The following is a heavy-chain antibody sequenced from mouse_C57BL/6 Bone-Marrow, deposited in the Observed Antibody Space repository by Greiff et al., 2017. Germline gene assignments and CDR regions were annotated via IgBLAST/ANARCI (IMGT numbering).Heavy chain of an antibody. J-gene: IGHJ3*01. CDR3: ARWPTGTWFAY. CDR1: GYTFTSYW. CDR2: IDPSDSYT. D-gene: IGHD4-1*02. V-gene: IGHV1-59*01. Sequence: VQLQQPGAELVRPGTSVTLSCKASGYTFTSYWMHWVKQRPGQGLEWIGVIDPSDSYTNYNQKFKGKATLTVDTSSSTAYMQLSSLTSEDSAVYYCARWPTGTWFAYWGQGTLVTVSA.